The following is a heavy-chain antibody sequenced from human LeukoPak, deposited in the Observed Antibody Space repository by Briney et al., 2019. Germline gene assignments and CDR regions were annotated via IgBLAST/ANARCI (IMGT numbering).Heavy chain of an antibody. V-gene: IGHV4-34*01. CDR3: ARGYCSGGSCSYYYYYGMDV. Sequence: SETLSLTCTVSGGSISRYYWSWIRQPPGKGLEWIGEINHSRSTNYNPSLKSRVTISVDTSKNQFSLKLSSVTAADTAVYYCARGYCSGGSCSYYYYYGMDVWGQGTTVTVSS. CDR1: GGSISRYY. D-gene: IGHD2-15*01. CDR2: INHSRST. J-gene: IGHJ6*02.